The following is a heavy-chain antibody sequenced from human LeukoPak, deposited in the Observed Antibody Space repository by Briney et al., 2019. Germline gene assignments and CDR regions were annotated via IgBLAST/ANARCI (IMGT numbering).Heavy chain of an antibody. Sequence: GGSLRLSCAASGFTFNTYTMNWVRQARGKGREWVSSITASSTAIYSADSVKGRFTISRDNANNFLYLQMNSLRAEDTAVYYCARTYYDILTGYNPYFDYWGQGILVTVSS. D-gene: IGHD3-9*01. CDR3: ARTYYDILTGYNPYFDY. CDR2: ITASSTAI. CDR1: GFTFNTYT. V-gene: IGHV3-21*01. J-gene: IGHJ4*02.